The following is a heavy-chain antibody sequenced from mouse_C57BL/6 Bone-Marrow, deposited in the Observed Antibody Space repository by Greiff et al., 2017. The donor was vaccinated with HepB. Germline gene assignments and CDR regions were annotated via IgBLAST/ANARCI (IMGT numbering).Heavy chain of an antibody. CDR1: GYSFTDYN. CDR2: INPNYGTT. J-gene: IGHJ1*03. D-gene: IGHD1-1*01. CDR3: ATITTVVPPWYFDV. Sequence: EVKLVESGPELVKPGASVKISCKASGYSFTDYNMNWVKQSNGKSLEWIGVINPNYGTTSYNQKFKGKATLTVDQSSSTAYMQLNSLTSEDSAVYYCATITTVVPPWYFDVWGTGTTVTVSS. V-gene: IGHV1-39*01.